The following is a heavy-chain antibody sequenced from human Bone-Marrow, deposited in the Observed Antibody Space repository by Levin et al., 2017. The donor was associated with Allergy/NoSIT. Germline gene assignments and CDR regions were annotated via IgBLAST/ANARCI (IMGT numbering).Heavy chain of an antibody. D-gene: IGHD3-3*01. Sequence: ASVKVSCKAPGDTFSTYGISWVRQAPGRGLEWMGRIIPLIGTTNYAQKFQGRLTITADKSSSTAYMELRSLTSEETDVYYCANDAILRILQSLGDYWGQGTLVTVSS. V-gene: IGHV1-69*04. CDR3: ANDAILRILQSLGDY. CDR2: IIPLIGTT. CDR1: GDTFSTYG. J-gene: IGHJ4*02.